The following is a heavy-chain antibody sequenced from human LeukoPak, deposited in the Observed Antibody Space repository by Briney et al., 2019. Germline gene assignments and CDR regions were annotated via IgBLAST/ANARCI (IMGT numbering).Heavy chain of an antibody. D-gene: IGHD5-12*01. CDR3: ARDRGGYSGYDQIY. CDR2: INPNSGGT. CDR1: GYTSTDYY. V-gene: IGHV1-2*02. Sequence: ASVKVSCKASGYTSTDYYMHWVRQAPGQGLEWMGWINPNSGGTNYAQKLQGRVTMTLETSISTAYMELSRLRFDDTAVYYCARDRGGYSGYDQIYWGQGTLVTVSS. J-gene: IGHJ4*02.